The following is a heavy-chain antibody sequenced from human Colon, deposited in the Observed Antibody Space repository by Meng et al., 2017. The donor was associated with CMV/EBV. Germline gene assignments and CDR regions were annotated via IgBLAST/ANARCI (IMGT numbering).Heavy chain of an antibody. J-gene: IGHJ4*02. Sequence: ASVKVSCKASGYTFTSYYMHWVRQDPGQGLEWMGIINPSGGSTSYAQKFQGRVTMTRDTSTSTVYMELSSLRSEDTAVYYCARDGVVVLGATRDWGQGTVVTVSS. CDR1: GYTFTSYY. V-gene: IGHV1-46*01. CDR3: ARDGVVVLGATRD. D-gene: IGHD2-15*01. CDR2: INPSGGST.